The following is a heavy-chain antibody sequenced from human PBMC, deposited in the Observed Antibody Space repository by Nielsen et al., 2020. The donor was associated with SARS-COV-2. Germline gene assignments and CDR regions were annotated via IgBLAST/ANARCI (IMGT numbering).Heavy chain of an antibody. D-gene: IGHD4-17*01. J-gene: IGHJ6*02. CDR2: IWYDGSNK. CDR3: AKALRDYYYYYGMDV. V-gene: IGHV3-33*06. Sequence: WIRQPPGKGLEWVAVIWYDGSNKYYADSVKGRFTISRDNSKNTLYLQMSSLRAEDTAVYYCAKALRDYYYYYGMDVWGQGTTVTVSS.